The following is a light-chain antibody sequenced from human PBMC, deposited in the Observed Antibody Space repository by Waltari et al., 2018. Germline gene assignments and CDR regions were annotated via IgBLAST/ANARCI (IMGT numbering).Light chain of an antibody. V-gene: IGLV2-11*01. CDR3: CSYAGSYTGV. CDR2: DVS. CDR1: SSDVGGYNY. Sequence: QSALTQPRSVSGSPGQSVTISCTGTSSDVGGYNYVSWYQQHPGKDPKLMIYDVSKRPSGVPDRVSGSTSGNTASLTISGLQAEDEADYYCCSYAGSYTGVFGGGTQLTVL. J-gene: IGLJ2*01.